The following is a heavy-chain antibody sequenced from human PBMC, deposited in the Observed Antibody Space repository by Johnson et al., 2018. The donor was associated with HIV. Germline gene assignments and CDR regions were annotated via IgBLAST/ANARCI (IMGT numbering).Heavy chain of an antibody. V-gene: IGHV3-9*01. CDR3: AKKRGYDSSGHDAFDI. CDR2: LSWNSGSI. J-gene: IGHJ3*02. CDR1: GFTFDDYA. Sequence: VQLVESGGGVVQPGRSLRLSCAASGFTFDDYAMHWVRQAPGKGLEWVSGLSWNSGSIGYADSVKGRFTISRDNAKNSLYLQMNSLRAEDTALYYCAKKRGYDSSGHDAFDIWGQGTMVTVSS. D-gene: IGHD3-22*01.